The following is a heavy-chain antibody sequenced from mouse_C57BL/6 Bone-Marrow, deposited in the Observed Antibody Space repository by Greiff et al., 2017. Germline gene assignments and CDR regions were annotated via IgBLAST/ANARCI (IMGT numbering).Heavy chain of an antibody. CDR2: ISNGGGST. V-gene: IGHV5-12*01. CDR1: GFTFSDYY. D-gene: IGHD1-1*01. Sequence: DVHLVESGGGLVQPGGSLKLSCAASGFTFSDYYMYWVRQTPEKRLEWVAYISNGGGSTYYPDTVKGRFTISRDNAKNTLYLQMSRLKSEDTAMYYCARRYGSSSLYAMDYWGQGTSVTVSS. J-gene: IGHJ4*01. CDR3: ARRYGSSSLYAMDY.